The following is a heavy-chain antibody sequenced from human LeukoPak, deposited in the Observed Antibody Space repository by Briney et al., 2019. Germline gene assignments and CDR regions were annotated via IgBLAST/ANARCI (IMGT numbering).Heavy chain of an antibody. CDR1: GGTFSSYA. J-gene: IGHJ4*02. V-gene: IGHV1-69*01. Sequence: SVKVSCKASGGTFSSYAISWVRQAPGQGLEWMGGIIPIFGTANYAQKFQGRVTITADETTSTAYMELSSLRSEDTAVYYCARDRRNGDYVFDYWGQGTLVTVSS. D-gene: IGHD4-17*01. CDR3: ARDRRNGDYVFDY. CDR2: IIPIFGTA.